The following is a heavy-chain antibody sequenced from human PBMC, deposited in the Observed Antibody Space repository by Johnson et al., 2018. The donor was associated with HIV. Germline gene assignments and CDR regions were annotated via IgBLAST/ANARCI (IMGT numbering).Heavy chain of an antibody. CDR3: ARDKAPRGAFDI. CDR1: GFTFSSYA. Sequence: VQLVESGGGVVQPGRSLRLSCAASGFTFSSYAMHWVRQAPGKGLEWVSYISSSGSTIYYADSVKGRFTISRDNAKNSLYLQMNSLRAEDTAVYYCARDKAPRGAFDIWGQGTMVTVSS. CDR2: ISSSGSTI. J-gene: IGHJ3*02. V-gene: IGHV3-48*04.